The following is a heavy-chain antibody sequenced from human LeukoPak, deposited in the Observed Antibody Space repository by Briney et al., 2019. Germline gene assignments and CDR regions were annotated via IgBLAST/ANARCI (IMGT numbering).Heavy chain of an antibody. J-gene: IGHJ4*02. V-gene: IGHV4-4*07. Sequence: SETLSLTCTVSGGSMSSYYWSWIRQPAGKGLEWIGRIYTSGSTNYNPSLKSRVTMSVDTSKNQFSLKLSSVTAADTAVYYCARHASSGWYWYFDYWGQGTLVTVSS. CDR1: GGSMSSYY. D-gene: IGHD6-19*01. CDR2: IYTSGST. CDR3: ARHASSGWYWYFDY.